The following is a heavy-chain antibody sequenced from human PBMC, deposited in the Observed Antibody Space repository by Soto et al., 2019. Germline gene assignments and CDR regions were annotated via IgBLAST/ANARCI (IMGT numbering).Heavy chain of an antibody. Sequence: GGSLRLSCAASGFTFSTYSMNWVRQAPGKGLEWVSYISTTGSTIYYADSVKGRFTISRDNAKNSLYLQMTSLRAEDTAVYYCARYKGYCSGGSCYYSYSTHVWGKGPTVTVSS. CDR2: ISTTGSTI. CDR1: GFTFSTYS. CDR3: ARYKGYCSGGSCYYSYSTHV. J-gene: IGHJ6*04. D-gene: IGHD2-15*01. V-gene: IGHV3-48*01.